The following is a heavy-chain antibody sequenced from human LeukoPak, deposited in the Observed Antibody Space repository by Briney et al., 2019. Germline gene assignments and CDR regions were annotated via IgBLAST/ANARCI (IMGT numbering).Heavy chain of an antibody. CDR1: GFTFSSYG. Sequence: PGRSLRLSCAASGFTFSSYGMHWVRQAPGKGLEWVGNIKEDGSVKYYVDSVKGRFTISRDNAKNSLYLQMNSLRAEDTAVYYCASQSFRRFDPWGQGTRVTVSS. CDR2: IKEDGSVK. CDR3: ASQSFRRFDP. V-gene: IGHV3-7*02. J-gene: IGHJ5*02.